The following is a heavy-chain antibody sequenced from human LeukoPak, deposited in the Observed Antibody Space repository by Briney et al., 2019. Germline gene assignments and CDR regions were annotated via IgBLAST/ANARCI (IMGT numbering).Heavy chain of an antibody. CDR3: ARIAWDAFDI. J-gene: IGHJ3*02. CDR1: GFTFSSYW. V-gene: IGHV3-74*01. CDR2: LNNDGSRT. Sequence: PGGSLRLSRAAPGFTFSSYWMHGVPQAPGKGLVWVSRLNNDGSRTNYADSVKGRFTISRDNAKNTLYLQMNSLRAEDTAVYYCARIAWDAFDIWGQGTMVTVSS. D-gene: IGHD2-15*01.